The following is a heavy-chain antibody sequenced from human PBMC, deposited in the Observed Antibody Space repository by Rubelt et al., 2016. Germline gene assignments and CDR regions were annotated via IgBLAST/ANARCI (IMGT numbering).Heavy chain of an antibody. CDR1: GGSIISGYY. D-gene: IGHD5-24*01. Sequence: QLQLQESGPGLVKSSETLSLTCTVSGGSIISGYYWGWIRQPPEKGLEWIGSIYYSGSTYYNPSLKSRVTISADTSNNQFSLKLGSVTAADTAVYYGARLQWGLATMDFWGLGTLVTVSS. V-gene: IGHV4-39*07. J-gene: IGHJ4*02. CDR3: ARLQWGLATMDF. CDR2: IYYSGST.